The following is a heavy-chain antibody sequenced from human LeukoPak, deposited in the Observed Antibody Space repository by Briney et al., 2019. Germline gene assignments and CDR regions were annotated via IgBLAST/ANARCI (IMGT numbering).Heavy chain of an antibody. CDR1: GFTFSSYW. Sequence: PGGSLRLSCAASGFTFSSYWMSWVRQAPGKGLEWVANIKQDGSEKYYVDSVKGRFTISRDNAKNSLYLQMNSLRAEDTAVYYCARERVWFGELLYPFDYWGQGTLVTVSS. D-gene: IGHD3-10*01. CDR2: IKQDGSEK. CDR3: ARERVWFGELLYPFDY. J-gene: IGHJ4*02. V-gene: IGHV3-7*01.